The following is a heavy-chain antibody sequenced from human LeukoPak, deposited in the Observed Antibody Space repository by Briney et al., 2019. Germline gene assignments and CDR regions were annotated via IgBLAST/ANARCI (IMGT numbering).Heavy chain of an antibody. CDR1: GFTFDDYA. CDR2: ISWNSGSI. J-gene: IGHJ6*02. Sequence: GGSLRLSCAASGFTFDDYAMHWVRHAPGKGLEGVSGISWNSGSIGYADSVKGRFAISRDNAKNSLYLQMNSMRAEDTALYYCAKESSTSRYYYYGMDVWGQGTTVTVSS. D-gene: IGHD2-2*01. V-gene: IGHV3-9*01. CDR3: AKESSTSRYYYYGMDV.